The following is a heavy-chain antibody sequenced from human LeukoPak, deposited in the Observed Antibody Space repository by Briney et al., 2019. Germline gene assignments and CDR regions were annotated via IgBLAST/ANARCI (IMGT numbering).Heavy chain of an antibody. CDR3: IHYGSGTYSTDY. J-gene: IGHJ4*02. CDR2: IKRKTDGGTT. Sequence: GGSLRLSCAASGFTFSTALMSWVRQAPGKGLEWVGRIKRKTDGGTTDYAAPVKGRFTISRDDSRNALLLQMNSLKIEDTAVYYCIHYGSGTYSTDYWGQGTLVTVSS. CDR1: GFTFSTAL. D-gene: IGHD3-10*01. V-gene: IGHV3-15*01.